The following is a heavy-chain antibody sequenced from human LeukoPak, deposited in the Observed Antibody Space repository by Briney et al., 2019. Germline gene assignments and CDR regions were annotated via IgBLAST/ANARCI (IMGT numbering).Heavy chain of an antibody. V-gene: IGHV3-49*04. D-gene: IGHD6-19*01. CDR1: GFAFDDFA. CDR2: IRSKAYGGTT. J-gene: IGHJ4*02. CDR3: TREVRPAGYSSGWYHYFDY. Sequence: GQSLRLSCTTSGFAFDDFAMSWVRQPAGRGLEWVGFIRSKAYGGTTEYAASVKGIFTISRDDSKSIAYLQMNSLKTEDTAVYYCTREVRPAGYSSGWYHYFDYWGQGTLVTVSS.